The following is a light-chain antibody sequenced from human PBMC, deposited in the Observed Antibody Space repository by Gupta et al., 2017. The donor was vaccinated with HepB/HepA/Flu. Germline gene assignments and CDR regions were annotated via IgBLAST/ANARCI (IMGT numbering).Light chain of an antibody. CDR1: KLGDKY. J-gene: IGLJ2*01. V-gene: IGLV3-1*01. CDR2: QDS. Sequence: SYELTQPPSVSVSPGQTASITCSGDKLGDKYACWYQQKPGQSPVLGIYQDSKRPSGIPERFSGSNSGNTATLTISGTQAMDEADYYCQAWDSSTVVCGGGTKLT. CDR3: QAWDSSTVV.